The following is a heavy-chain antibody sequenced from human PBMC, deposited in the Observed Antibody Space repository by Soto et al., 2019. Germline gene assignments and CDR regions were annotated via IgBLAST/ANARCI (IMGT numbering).Heavy chain of an antibody. CDR2: IYHSGST. D-gene: IGHD3-3*01. CDR1: GGSISSGGYS. V-gene: IGHV4-30-2*01. CDR3: ARASGGFLGSHGMDA. J-gene: IGHJ6*02. Sequence: QLQLQESGSGLVKPSQTLSLICAVSGGSISSGGYSWSWIRQPPGKGLEWIGYIYHSGSTYYNPFLKRRVTISIDTSKNQFSLQLSSVPAAATAVYYRARASGGFLGSHGMDAWGQGTTVTVSS.